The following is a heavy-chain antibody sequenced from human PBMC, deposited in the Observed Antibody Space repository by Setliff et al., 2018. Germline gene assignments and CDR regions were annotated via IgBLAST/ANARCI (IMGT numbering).Heavy chain of an antibody. CDR3: ARLGSARYDSSGYYPDNWFDP. CDR2: IYYSGST. Sequence: PSETLSLTCTVSGGSISSSSYYWGWIRQPPGKGLEWIGSIYYSGSTYYNPSLKSRVTISVDTSKNQFSLKLSSVIAADTAVYYCARLGSARYDSSGYYPDNWFDPWGQGTLVTVSS. V-gene: IGHV4-39*01. J-gene: IGHJ5*02. D-gene: IGHD3-22*01. CDR1: GGSISSSSYY.